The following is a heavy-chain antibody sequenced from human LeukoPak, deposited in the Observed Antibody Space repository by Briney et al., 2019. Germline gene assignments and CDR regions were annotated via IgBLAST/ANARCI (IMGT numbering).Heavy chain of an antibody. Sequence: GGSLRLSCAASGFTFSSYDMSWVRQAPGKGLEWVSTISGSGGSTYYADSVKGRFIISRDNSKNTLYLQMNSLRAEDTAIYYCAKDLGYCSSTSCTNWYFDLWGRGTLVTVSS. CDR3: AKDLGYCSSTSCTNWYFDL. CDR1: GFTFSSYD. J-gene: IGHJ2*01. D-gene: IGHD2-2*01. V-gene: IGHV3-23*01. CDR2: ISGSGGST.